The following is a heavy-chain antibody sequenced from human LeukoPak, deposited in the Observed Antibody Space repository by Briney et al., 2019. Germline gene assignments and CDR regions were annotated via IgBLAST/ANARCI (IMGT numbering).Heavy chain of an antibody. Sequence: ASVKVSCKASGYTFTSYGISWVRQAPGQGLDWMGWISAYNGSTNYAQKLQGRVTMTTDTSTSTGYMELRSLRSDDTAVYYCARDWGEEWISAPGGDYWGQGTLVTVSS. D-gene: IGHD3-16*01. CDR3: ARDWGEEWISAPGGDY. J-gene: IGHJ4*02. CDR2: ISAYNGST. CDR1: GYTFTSYG. V-gene: IGHV1-18*01.